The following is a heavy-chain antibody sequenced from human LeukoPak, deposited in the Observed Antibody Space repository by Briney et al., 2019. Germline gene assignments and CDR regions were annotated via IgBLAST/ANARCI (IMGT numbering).Heavy chain of an antibody. D-gene: IGHD6-19*01. CDR3: AREGNQYSSGWYAFDY. CDR1: GGTFSSYA. J-gene: IGHJ4*02. V-gene: IGHV1-69*05. Sequence: ASVKVSCKASGGTFSSYAISWVRQAPGQGLEWMGGIIPIFGTANYAQKFQGRVTITTDESTSTAYMELSSLRSEDTAVYYCAREGNQYSSGWYAFDYWGQGTLVTVSS. CDR2: IIPIFGTA.